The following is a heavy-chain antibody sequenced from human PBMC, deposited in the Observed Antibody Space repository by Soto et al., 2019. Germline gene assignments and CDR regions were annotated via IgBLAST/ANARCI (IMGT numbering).Heavy chain of an antibody. D-gene: IGHD5-18*01. Sequence: GGSLRLSCAASGFTFSSYGMRWVRQAPGKGLEWVSAIRDSGGSTYYADSVKGRFTISRDNSKNTLYLQMNSLRAEDTAVYYCAKDPHTAQQWSRQQGNWFDLWGQGSLITVSS. CDR1: GFTFSSYG. V-gene: IGHV3-23*01. J-gene: IGHJ5*02. CDR2: IRDSGGST. CDR3: AKDPHTAQQWSRQQGNWFDL.